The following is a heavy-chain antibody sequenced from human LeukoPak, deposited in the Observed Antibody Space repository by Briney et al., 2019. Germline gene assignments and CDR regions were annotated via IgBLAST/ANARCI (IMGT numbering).Heavy chain of an antibody. V-gene: IGHV3-7*01. J-gene: IGHJ4*02. CDR3: AREAY. Sequence: GGSLRLSCAASGFIFSNYWMAWVRQAPGKGLEWVANIGQDGSEINYPDSVKGRFIISRDNAKNSLYLQMNSLRADDTAVYYCAREAYWGQGALVTVSS. CDR2: IGQDGSEI. CDR1: GFIFSNYW.